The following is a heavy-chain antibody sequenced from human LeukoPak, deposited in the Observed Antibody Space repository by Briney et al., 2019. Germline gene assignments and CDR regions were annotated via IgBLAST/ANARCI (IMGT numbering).Heavy chain of an antibody. CDR3: AKGSYCSGGSCYSGAFDI. Sequence: PGGSLRLSXAASGFTFSSYWMSWVRQAPGKGLEWVANIKQDGSEKYYVDSVKGRFTISRDNAKNSLYLQMNSLRAEDMALYYCAKGSYCSGGSCYSGAFDIWGQGTMVTVSS. CDR1: GFTFSSYW. V-gene: IGHV3-7*03. J-gene: IGHJ3*02. CDR2: IKQDGSEK. D-gene: IGHD2-15*01.